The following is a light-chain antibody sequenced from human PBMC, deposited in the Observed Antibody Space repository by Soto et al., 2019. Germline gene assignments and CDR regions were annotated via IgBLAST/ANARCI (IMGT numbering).Light chain of an antibody. J-gene: IGLJ3*02. Sequence: QSVLTQPPSASGTPGQRVTISCSGTSSNIGRNYVYWYQQLPGTAPTLVIHRNNQRPSAVPDRYSGSKSCTSASLSIIGLXXXXXXXYYCAIWDASLSAGVFGGGTKL. CDR2: RNN. V-gene: IGLV1-47*01. CDR3: AIWDASLSAGV. CDR1: SSNIGRNY.